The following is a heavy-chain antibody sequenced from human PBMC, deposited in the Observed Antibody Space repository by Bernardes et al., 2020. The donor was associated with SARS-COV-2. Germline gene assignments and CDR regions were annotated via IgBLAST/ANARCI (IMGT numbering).Heavy chain of an antibody. J-gene: IGHJ4*02. CDR3: ARTRRCSGTSCYSREPFEY. Sequence: SETLSLTCNVSGDSIRSPNFYWGWIRQPPGKGLEWIASIYYSGSTYYSSSLQSRVTISVDTAKNHFSLTVTSVTAADTAVYFCARTRRCSGTSCYSREPFEYWGPGTQVTVSS. CDR1: GDSIRSPNFY. CDR2: IYYSGST. D-gene: IGHD2-2*01. V-gene: IGHV4-39*02.